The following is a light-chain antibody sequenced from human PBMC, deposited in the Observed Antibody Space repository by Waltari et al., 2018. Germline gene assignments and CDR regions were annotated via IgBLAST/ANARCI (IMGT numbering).Light chain of an antibody. CDR1: SSDIGNYNY. Sequence: QSALAQPASVSGSPGQSIAISCTGTSSDIGNYNYVSWYQQHPGKAPKLILYVVSDRPSGVPRRFSGSKSGNKATLTISGLQADDEADYYCSSYTNRATLRVFGTGTKVTVL. CDR3: SSYTNRATLRV. CDR2: VVS. V-gene: IGLV2-14*01. J-gene: IGLJ1*01.